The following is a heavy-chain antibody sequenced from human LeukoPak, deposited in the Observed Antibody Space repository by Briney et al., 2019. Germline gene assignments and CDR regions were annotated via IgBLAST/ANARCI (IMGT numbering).Heavy chain of an antibody. D-gene: IGHD4-17*01. Sequence: SQTLSLTCTVSGGSISSSDYYWSWIRQPPGKGLEWIGYIYYSGSTYYNPSLKSRVTISVDTSKNQFSLKLSSVTAADTAVYYCARGYGDFRVEGRYFHSWGQGTLVTVSS. CDR3: ARGYGDFRVEGRYFHS. J-gene: IGHJ4*02. CDR2: IYYSGST. V-gene: IGHV4-30-4*08. CDR1: GGSISSSDYY.